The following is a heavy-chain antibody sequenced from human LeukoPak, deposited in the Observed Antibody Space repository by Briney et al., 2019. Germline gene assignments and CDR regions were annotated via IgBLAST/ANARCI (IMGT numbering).Heavy chain of an antibody. CDR2: IIPIFGTA. CDR1: GGTFSSYA. V-gene: IGHV1-69*05. J-gene: IGHJ4*02. CDR3: ARGGYSGSYHIDY. D-gene: IGHD1-26*01. Sequence: GSSVKVSCKASGGTFSSYAISWVRQAPGQGLEWMGGIIPIFGTANYAQKFQGRATITTDESTSTAYMELSSLRSEDTAVYYCARGGYSGSYHIDYWGQGTLVTVSS.